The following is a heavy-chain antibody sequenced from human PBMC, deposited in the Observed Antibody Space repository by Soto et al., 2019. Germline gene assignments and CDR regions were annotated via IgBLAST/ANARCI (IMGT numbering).Heavy chain of an antibody. CDR3: ARGHSTSPNWFDP. J-gene: IGHJ5*02. D-gene: IGHD6-6*01. V-gene: IGHV3-7*03. Sequence: GGSLRLSCAASGFTFSNYWMSWVRQAPGKGLEWVANIKVDGSAKYYVASVKGRFTISRDNAKNSLYLQMNSLRGEDTAVYYCARGHSTSPNWFDPWGQGTLVTVSS. CDR2: IKVDGSAK. CDR1: GFTFSNYW.